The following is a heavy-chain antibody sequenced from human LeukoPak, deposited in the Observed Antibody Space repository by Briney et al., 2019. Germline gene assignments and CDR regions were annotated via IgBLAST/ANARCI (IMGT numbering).Heavy chain of an antibody. Sequence: GGSLRLSCAASGFTFDDYGMSWVRQAPGKGLEWVSGINWNGGSTGYADSVKGRFTISRDNSKNTLYLQMNSLRAEDTAVYYCAKVMDYYDSSGYYWGFDYWGQGTLVTVSS. J-gene: IGHJ4*02. CDR1: GFTFDDYG. CDR2: INWNGGST. CDR3: AKVMDYYDSSGYYWGFDY. D-gene: IGHD3-22*01. V-gene: IGHV3-20*04.